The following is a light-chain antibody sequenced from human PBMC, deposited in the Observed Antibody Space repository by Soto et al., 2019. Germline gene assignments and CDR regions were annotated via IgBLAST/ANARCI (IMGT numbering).Light chain of an antibody. CDR3: QQGYSTPPT. V-gene: IGKV1-39*01. J-gene: IGKJ1*01. CDR1: QSISIY. Sequence: DIQMTQSPSSLSASVGDRVTITCRTSQSISIYLKWYQQKPGKAPKLLIYAASSLQSGVTSRFSGSGSGTDFTLTISSLQPEDFAAYYCQQGYSTPPTFGQGTKVEIK. CDR2: AAS.